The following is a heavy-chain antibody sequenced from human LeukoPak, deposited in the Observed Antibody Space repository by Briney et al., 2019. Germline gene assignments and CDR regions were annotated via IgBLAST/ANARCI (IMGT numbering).Heavy chain of an antibody. CDR3: ARGTSPLEAVDY. J-gene: IGHJ4*02. V-gene: IGHV4-59*01. D-gene: IGHD1-1*01. CDR1: GDPISSYY. CDR2: IYYSGST. Sequence: PSETLSLTCTVSGDPISSYYWSWIRQPPGKGLEWIGYIYYSGSTNYNPSLKSRVTISVDTSKNQFSLKLSSVTAADTAVYYCARGTSPLEAVDYWGQGTLVTVSS.